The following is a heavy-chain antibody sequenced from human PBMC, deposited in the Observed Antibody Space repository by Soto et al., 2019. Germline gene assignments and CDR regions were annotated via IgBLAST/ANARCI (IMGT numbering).Heavy chain of an antibody. J-gene: IGHJ4*02. CDR2: ISYDGSNK. D-gene: IGHD3-3*01. Sequence: QVQLVESGGGVVQPGRSLRLSCAASGFTFSSYAMHWVRQAPGKGLEWVAVISYDGSNKYYADSVKGRFTISRDNSKNTLYLQMNSQRAEDTAVYYCARGITIFGVVIPFDYWGQGTLVTVSS. CDR1: GFTFSSYA. CDR3: ARGITIFGVVIPFDY. V-gene: IGHV3-30-3*01.